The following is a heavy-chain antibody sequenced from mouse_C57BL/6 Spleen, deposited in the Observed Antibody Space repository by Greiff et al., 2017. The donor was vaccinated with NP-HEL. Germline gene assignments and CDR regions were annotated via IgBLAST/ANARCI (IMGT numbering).Heavy chain of an antibody. CDR1: GYTFTDHT. CDR2: ISPRDGST. Sequence: VMLVESDAELVKPGASVKISCKVSGYTFTDHTIHWMQQRPEQGLEWIGYISPRDGSTKYNEKFKGKATLTADKSSSTAYMQLNSLTSEDSAVYFCARSGQLRLPDLYVDYWGQGTTLTVSS. J-gene: IGHJ2*01. D-gene: IGHD3-2*02. V-gene: IGHV1-78*01. CDR3: ARSGQLRLPDLYVDY.